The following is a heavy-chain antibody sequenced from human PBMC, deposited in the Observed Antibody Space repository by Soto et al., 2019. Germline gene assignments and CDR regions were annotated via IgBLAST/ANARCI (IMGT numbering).Heavy chain of an antibody. V-gene: IGHV4-31*03. CDR1: GGSISSGGYY. CDR3: ARGGIAAADAFDI. CDR2: IYYSGST. Sequence: SETLSLTCTVSGGSISSGGYYWSWIRQHPGKGLEWIGYIYYSGSTYYNPSLKSRVTISVDTSKNQFSLKLSSVTAEDTAVYYCARGGIAAADAFDIWGHGTMVTVSS. D-gene: IGHD6-13*01. J-gene: IGHJ3*02.